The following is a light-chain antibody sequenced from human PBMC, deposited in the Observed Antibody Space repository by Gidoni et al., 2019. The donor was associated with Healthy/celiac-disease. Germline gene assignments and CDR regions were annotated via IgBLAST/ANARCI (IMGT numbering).Light chain of an antibody. J-gene: IGLJ3*02. CDR2: EVS. V-gene: IGLV2-8*01. CDR1: SSDVGGYNY. Sequence: QSALTQPPSASGSPGHSVTISCTGTSSDVGGYNYVSWYQQHPGKAPKLMIYEVSKRPSGVPDRFFGSKSGNTASLTVSGLQAEDEADYYCNSYAGSNNVVFGGGTKLTVL. CDR3: NSYAGSNNVV.